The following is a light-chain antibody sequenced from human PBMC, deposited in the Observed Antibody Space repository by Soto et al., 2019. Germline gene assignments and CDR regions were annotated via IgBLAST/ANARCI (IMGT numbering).Light chain of an antibody. V-gene: IGKV3-15*01. Sequence: ERVMTQSPGTLSVSPGGRATLSCRASESIATNLAWYQQKPGQAPRLLIDGASTRAAGIPARFSGGGSGTEFTLTISSLQSEDFALYYCQQFHTWPLSFGGGTKVDI. CDR2: GAS. CDR1: ESIATN. CDR3: QQFHTWPLS. J-gene: IGKJ4*01.